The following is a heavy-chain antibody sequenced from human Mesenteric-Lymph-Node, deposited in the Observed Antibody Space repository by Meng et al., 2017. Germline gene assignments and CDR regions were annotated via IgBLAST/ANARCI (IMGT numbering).Heavy chain of an antibody. V-gene: IGHV3-23*01. D-gene: IGHD4-17*01. CDR1: GFTFSSYA. CDR2: ISGSGGST. Sequence: GESLKISCAASGFTFSSYAMSWVRQAPGKGLEWVSAISGSGGSTYYADSVKGRFTISRGNSKNTLYLQMNSLRAEDTAVYYCAKVEVTSDGMDVWGQGTTVTVSS. CDR3: AKVEVTSDGMDV. J-gene: IGHJ6*02.